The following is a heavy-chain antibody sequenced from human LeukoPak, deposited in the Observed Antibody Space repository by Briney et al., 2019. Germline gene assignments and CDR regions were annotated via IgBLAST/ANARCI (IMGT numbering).Heavy chain of an antibody. CDR1: GVSISSYY. D-gene: IGHD4-17*01. CDR3: ARAHDYGDSPMEADI. Sequence: SETLSLTCTVSGVSISSYYWSWIRQPAGKGLEWIGRVYTSGSTNYNPSLKSRVTISVDTSKNQFSLKLSSVTAADTAVYYCARAHDYGDSPMEADIWGQGTMVTVSS. J-gene: IGHJ3*02. CDR2: VYTSGST. V-gene: IGHV4-4*07.